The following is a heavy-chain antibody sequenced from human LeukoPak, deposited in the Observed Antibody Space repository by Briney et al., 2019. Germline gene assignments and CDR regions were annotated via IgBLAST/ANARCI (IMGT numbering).Heavy chain of an antibody. CDR3: ARDLFGRGSGSYFSYYYYGMDV. Sequence: ASVKVSCKASGYTFTSYGISWVRQAPGQGLEWMGWISGYNGNTNYAQKLQGRVTMTTDPSTTTAYMELRSLRSDNTAVYYCARDLFGRGSGSYFSYYYYGMDVWGQGTTVTVSS. V-gene: IGHV1-18*01. CDR1: GYTFTSYG. D-gene: IGHD3-10*01. CDR2: ISGYNGNT. J-gene: IGHJ6*02.